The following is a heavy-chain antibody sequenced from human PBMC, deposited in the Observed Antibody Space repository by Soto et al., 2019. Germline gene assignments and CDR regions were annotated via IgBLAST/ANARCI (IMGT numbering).Heavy chain of an antibody. CDR1: GGSISSGGYY. CDR2: IYYSGST. Sequence: SETLSLTCTVSGGSISSGGYYWSWIRQPPGKGQEWIGYIYYSGSTNYNPSLKSRVTISVDTSKNQFSLKLSSVTAADTALYYCARGESSGWYSVWYVWFDPWGQGTLVTVSS. D-gene: IGHD6-19*01. CDR3: ARGESSGWYSVWYVWFDP. J-gene: IGHJ5*02. V-gene: IGHV4-61*08.